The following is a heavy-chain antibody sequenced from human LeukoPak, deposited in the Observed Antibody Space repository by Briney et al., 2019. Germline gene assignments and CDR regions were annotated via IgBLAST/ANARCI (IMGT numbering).Heavy chain of an antibody. CDR1: GYTFTSYG. CDR2: IIPIFGTA. J-gene: IGHJ4*02. Sequence: SVKVSCKASGYTFTSYGISWVRQAPGQGLEWMGGIIPIFGTANYAQKFQGRVTITADESTSTAYMELSSLRSEDTAVYYCASYDSSGPDYWGQGTLVTVSS. CDR3: ASYDSSGPDY. V-gene: IGHV1-69*13. D-gene: IGHD3-22*01.